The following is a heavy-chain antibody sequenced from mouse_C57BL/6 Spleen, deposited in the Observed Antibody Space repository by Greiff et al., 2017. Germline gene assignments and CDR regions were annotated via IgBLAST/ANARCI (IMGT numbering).Heavy chain of an antibody. CDR2: ISYDGSN. CDR1: GYSITSGYY. CDR3: ARSLGTTVAPFAY. Sequence: DVKLQESGPGLVKPSQSLSLTCSVTGYSITSGYYWNWIRQFPGNKLEWMGYISYDGSNNYNPSLKNRISITRDTSKNQFFLKLNSLTTEDTATYYCARSLGTTVAPFAYWGQGTLVTVSA. D-gene: IGHD1-1*01. J-gene: IGHJ3*01. V-gene: IGHV3-6*01.